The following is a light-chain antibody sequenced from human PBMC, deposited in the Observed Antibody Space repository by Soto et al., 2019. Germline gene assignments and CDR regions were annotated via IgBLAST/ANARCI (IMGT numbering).Light chain of an antibody. CDR1: SSDVGAYKF. Sequence: QSALTQPASVSGSPGQSITIFCSGTSSDVGAYKFVSWYRHHPGKAPQVMIYEVSNRPSGVPDRFSGSKSGTSASLAITGLQAEDEADYYCQSYDNTLSGWVFGGGTKVTVL. J-gene: IGLJ3*02. V-gene: IGLV2-14*01. CDR2: EVS. CDR3: QSYDNTLSGWV.